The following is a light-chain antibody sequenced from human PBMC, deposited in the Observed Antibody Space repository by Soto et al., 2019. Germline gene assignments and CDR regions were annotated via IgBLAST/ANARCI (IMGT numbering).Light chain of an antibody. V-gene: IGLV2-14*01. CDR2: DVT. CDR1: SSDVGLYNY. Sequence: QSVLTQPASVSGSPVQSIAISCTGTSSDVGLYNYVSWYQQHPDKVPKLIIYDVTNRPSGVSDRFSGSKSGNTASLTISGLQADDEADYYCSSFTTSSTYVFGTGTKVTVL. CDR3: SSFTTSSTYV. J-gene: IGLJ1*01.